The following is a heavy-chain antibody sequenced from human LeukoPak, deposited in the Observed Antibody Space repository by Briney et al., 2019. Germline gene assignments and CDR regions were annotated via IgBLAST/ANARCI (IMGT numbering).Heavy chain of an antibody. J-gene: IGHJ5*02. V-gene: IGHV3-48*01. CDR3: ARDSSLEWPYAGGWFDP. D-gene: IGHD3-3*01. Sequence: GGSLRLSCAASGFTFSSHSMNWVRQAPGKGLEWVSYMSSSNSPIYYADSVKGRFTISRDNAKKSLYLQMNSLRAEDTAVYYCARDSSLEWPYAGGWFDPWGQGTLVTVSS. CDR1: GFTFSSHS. CDR2: MSSSNSPI.